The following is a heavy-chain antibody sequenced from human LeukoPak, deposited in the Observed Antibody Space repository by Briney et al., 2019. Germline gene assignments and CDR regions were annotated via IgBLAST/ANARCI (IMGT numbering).Heavy chain of an antibody. J-gene: IGHJ4*02. D-gene: IGHD5-12*01. CDR1: GGSISSYY. CDR2: IFYSGDT. Sequence: SETLSLTCTVSGGSISSYYWSWIRQPPGKGLEWIGNIFYSGDTYYNPSLKSRVTVSVDTSKNQFSLKLSSVTAADTAVYYCARGLRLGDYYFDYWGQGTLVTVSS. V-gene: IGHV4-59*12. CDR3: ARGLRLGDYYFDY.